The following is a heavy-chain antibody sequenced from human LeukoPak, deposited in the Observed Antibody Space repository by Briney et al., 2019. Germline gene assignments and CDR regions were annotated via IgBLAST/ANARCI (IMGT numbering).Heavy chain of an antibody. CDR1: GFTFSIFA. D-gene: IGHD5-12*01. Sequence: GESLRLSCSASGFTFSIFAIHWVRQAPGKGLEYVSAITSNGGSTYYADSVKGRFTISRDNSKNTLYLQMSSLRAEDTAVYYCARDRGYTQDYWGQGTLVTVSS. V-gene: IGHV3-64*04. J-gene: IGHJ4*02. CDR2: ITSNGGST. CDR3: ARDRGYTQDY.